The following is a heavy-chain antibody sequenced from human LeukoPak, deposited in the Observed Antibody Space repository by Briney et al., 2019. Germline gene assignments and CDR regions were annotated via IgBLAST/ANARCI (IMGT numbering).Heavy chain of an antibody. CDR2: INHNGNVN. J-gene: IGHJ6*02. CDR1: GFTFSSYW. Sequence: GGSLRLSCAASGFTFSSYWMNWARQAPGKGLEWVASINHNGNVNYYVDSVKGRFTISRDNAKNSLYLQMSDLRAEDTAVYFCARGGGLDVWGQGATITVSS. V-gene: IGHV3-7*03. D-gene: IGHD3-16*01. CDR3: ARGGGLDV.